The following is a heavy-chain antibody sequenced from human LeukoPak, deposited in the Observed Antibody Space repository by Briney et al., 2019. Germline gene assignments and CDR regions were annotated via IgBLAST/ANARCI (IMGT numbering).Heavy chain of an antibody. D-gene: IGHD3-3*01. CDR2: INPGGGST. CDR3: AREGFPPKISDFWSGLGPYYYYGMDV. J-gene: IGHJ6*02. V-gene: IGHV1-46*01. CDR1: GYTFTSYY. Sequence: GASVKVSCKASGYTFTSYYMHWVRQAPGQGLEWMEIINPGGGSTSYTQKFQGRVTMTRDTSTSTVYMELSSLRSEDTAVYYCAREGFPPKISDFWSGLGPYYYYGMDVWGQGTTVTVSS.